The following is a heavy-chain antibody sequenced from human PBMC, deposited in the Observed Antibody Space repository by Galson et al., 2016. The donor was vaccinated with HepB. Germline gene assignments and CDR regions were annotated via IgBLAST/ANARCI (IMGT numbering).Heavy chain of an antibody. CDR3: AKIWGKSSGWYGSSYFQYGMDV. Sequence: SLRLSCAASGFTFSSYAMSWVRQAPGKGLEWVSGISGSGDLKYYADSVKGRFTIFRDNPKNTLHLQMKSLRVDDTAVYYCAKIWGKSSGWYGSSYFQYGMDVWGQGTTVSVSS. CDR2: ISGSGDLK. D-gene: IGHD6-19*01. J-gene: IGHJ6*02. V-gene: IGHV3-23*01. CDR1: GFTFSSYA.